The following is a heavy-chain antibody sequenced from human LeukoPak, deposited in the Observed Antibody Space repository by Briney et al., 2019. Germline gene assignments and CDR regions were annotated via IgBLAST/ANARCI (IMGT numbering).Heavy chain of an antibody. V-gene: IGHV3-21*01. J-gene: IGHJ4*02. CDR2: ISSSSSYI. CDR3: AREVSSPFDY. D-gene: IGHD4-11*01. CDR1: GVTFSSYS. Sequence: GGSLRLSCAASGVTFSSYSMNWVRQAPGKGLEWVSSISSSSSYIYYAHSVKGRFTISRDNAKNSLYLQMNSLRAEDTAVYYCAREVSSPFDYWGQGTLVTVSS.